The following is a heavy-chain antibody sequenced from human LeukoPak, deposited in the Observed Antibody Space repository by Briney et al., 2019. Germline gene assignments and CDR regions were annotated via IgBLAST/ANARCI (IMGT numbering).Heavy chain of an antibody. D-gene: IGHD1-14*01. J-gene: IGHJ6*03. Sequence: PSETLSLTCSVSGGSMSSYYWSWIRQPPGKGLEWIGYIYYSGSTNYNPSLKSRVTISVDTSKNQFSLKLSSVTAADTAVYYCARAPDRTYYMDVWGKGTTVTISS. V-gene: IGHV4-59*01. CDR2: IYYSGST. CDR3: ARAPDRTYYMDV. CDR1: GGSMSSYY.